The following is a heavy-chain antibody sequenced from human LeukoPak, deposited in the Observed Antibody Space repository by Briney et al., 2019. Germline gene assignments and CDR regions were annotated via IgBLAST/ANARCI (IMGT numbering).Heavy chain of an antibody. CDR3: ARRVPNEVITDYFDY. CDR2: IHVSGGII. Sequence: GGSLRLSCVASGFSLSSYSMNWVRQAPGKGLEWISFIHVSGGIIFYAESVKGRFTISRDTAKNSLFLQTNSLRAEDTAVYYCARRVPNEVITDYFDYWGPGTLVTVSS. CDR1: GFSLSSYS. D-gene: IGHD3-16*01. J-gene: IGHJ4*02. V-gene: IGHV3-48*04.